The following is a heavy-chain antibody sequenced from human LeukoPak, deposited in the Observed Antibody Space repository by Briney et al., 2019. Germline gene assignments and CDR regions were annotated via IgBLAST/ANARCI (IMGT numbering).Heavy chain of an antibody. Sequence: GESLKISCKGSGYSFTSYWTSWVRQMPGKGLEWMGRIDPSDSYTNYSPSFQGHVTISADKSISTAYLQWSSLKASDTAMYYCARSVDYYDSSGTDYWGQGTLVTVSS. J-gene: IGHJ4*02. CDR2: IDPSDSYT. D-gene: IGHD3-22*01. V-gene: IGHV5-10-1*01. CDR3: ARSVDYYDSSGTDY. CDR1: GYSFTSYW.